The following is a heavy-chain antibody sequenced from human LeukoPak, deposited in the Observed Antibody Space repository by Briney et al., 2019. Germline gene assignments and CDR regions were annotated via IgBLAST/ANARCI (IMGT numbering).Heavy chain of an antibody. CDR2: IYYSGST. J-gene: IGHJ5*02. D-gene: IGHD6-13*01. CDR1: GGSISSYY. V-gene: IGHV4-59*01. CDR3: ARVARIAAAGTISWFDP. Sequence: PSETLSLTRTVSGGSISSYYWSWIRQPPGKGLEWIGYIYYSGSTNYNPSLKSRVTISVDTSKNQFSLKLSSVTAADTAVYYCARVARIAAAGTISWFDPWGQGTLVTVSS.